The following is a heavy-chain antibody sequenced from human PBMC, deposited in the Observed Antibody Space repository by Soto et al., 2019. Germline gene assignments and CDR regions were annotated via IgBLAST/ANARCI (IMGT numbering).Heavy chain of an antibody. Sequence: QVQLVQSGAEVKKPGSSVKVSCKASGGTFSSYAICWVRQAPGQGLEWMGGIIPIFGTANYAQKFQGRVTITADESTSTAYMELSSLRSEDTAVYYCASQGGVIAVAGTGYYGMDVWGQGTTVTVSS. CDR2: IIPIFGTA. V-gene: IGHV1-69*12. CDR3: ASQGGVIAVAGTGYYGMDV. CDR1: GGTFSSYA. D-gene: IGHD6-19*01. J-gene: IGHJ6*02.